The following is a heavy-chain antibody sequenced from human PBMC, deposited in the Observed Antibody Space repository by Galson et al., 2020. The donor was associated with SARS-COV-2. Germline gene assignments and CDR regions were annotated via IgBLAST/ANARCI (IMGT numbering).Heavy chain of an antibody. CDR3: ELGIAVAGIDY. Sequence: SETLSLTCTVSGGSISSSSYYWGWIRQPPGKGLEWIGSIYYSGSTYYNPSLKSRVTISVDTSKNQFSLKLSSVTTADTAVYYCELGIAVAGIDYWGQGTLVTVSS. CDR2: IYYSGST. J-gene: IGHJ4*02. CDR1: GGSISSSSYY. D-gene: IGHD6-19*01. V-gene: IGHV4-39*07.